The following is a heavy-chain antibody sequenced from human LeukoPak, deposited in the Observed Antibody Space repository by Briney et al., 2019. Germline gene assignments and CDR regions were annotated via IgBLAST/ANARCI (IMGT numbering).Heavy chain of an antibody. CDR1: GYTFTGYY. CDR3: ARVPRVVVAATMV. D-gene: IGHD2-15*01. CDR2: INPNSGGT. Sequence: ASVKVSCKASGYTFTGYYMHWVRQAPGQGLEWMGWINPNSGGTNYAQKFQGRVTMTRDTSISTAYMELSRLRSDDTAVYYCARVPRVVVAATMVWGQGTLVTVSS. J-gene: IGHJ4*02. V-gene: IGHV1-2*02.